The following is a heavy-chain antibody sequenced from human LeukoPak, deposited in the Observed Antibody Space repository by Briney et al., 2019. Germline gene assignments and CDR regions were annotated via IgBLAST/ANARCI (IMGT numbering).Heavy chain of an antibody. CDR3: AYYDSSGYYYGRLRY. D-gene: IGHD3-22*01. V-gene: IGHV3-23*01. CDR1: GFTFTDHA. J-gene: IGHJ4*02. Sequence: GGCLRLSGAASGFTFTDHAMSWVRQTPDKGLEWVSSIHAGGGSTLYADSMKGRFTISRDNSKNTLFLQMNSLRADDTGLYFCAYYDSSGYYYGRLRYWGQGTPVTVSS. CDR2: IHAGGGST.